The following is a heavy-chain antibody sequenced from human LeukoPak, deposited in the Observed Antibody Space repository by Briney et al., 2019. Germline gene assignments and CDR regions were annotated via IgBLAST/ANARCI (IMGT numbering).Heavy chain of an antibody. Sequence: SVKVSCKASGGTFSSYAISWVRQAPGQGLEWMGGIIPIFGTANYAQKFQGRVTITADKSTSTAYMELSSLRSEDTAVYYCARVHYGDYVGGDDYWGQGTLVTVSS. J-gene: IGHJ4*02. CDR3: ARVHYGDYVGGDDY. D-gene: IGHD4-17*01. V-gene: IGHV1-69*06. CDR2: IIPIFGTA. CDR1: GGTFSSYA.